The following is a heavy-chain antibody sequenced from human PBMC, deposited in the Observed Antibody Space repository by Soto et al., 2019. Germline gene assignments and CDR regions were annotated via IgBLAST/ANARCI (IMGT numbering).Heavy chain of an antibody. CDR2: IAYDGINK. V-gene: IGHV3-30-3*01. J-gene: IGHJ6*02. CDR3: ARGDQYDILHRYYAMDV. CDR1: GFTFNKFD. D-gene: IGHD1-26*01. Sequence: QVQLVESGGGVVQPGTSLRLSCVASGFTFNKFDMHWIRQTPDKRLQWVAFIAYDGINKYYTGFVKGRFSVSRDNSKNTVSLQMNNLGLEDTATYFCARGDQYDILHRYYAMDVWGPGTTVTISS.